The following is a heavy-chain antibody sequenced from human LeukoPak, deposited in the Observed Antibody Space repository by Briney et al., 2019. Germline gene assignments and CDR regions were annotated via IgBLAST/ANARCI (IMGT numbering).Heavy chain of an antibody. Sequence: GASVKVSCKASGYTFTGYYMHWVRQAPGQGLVWMGWINPNSGGTNYAQKFQGWVTMTRDTSISTAYMELSRLRSDDTAVYYCARGLKATVTTTFDYWGQGTLVTVSS. J-gene: IGHJ4*02. CDR3: ARGLKATVTTTFDY. D-gene: IGHD4-17*01. CDR1: GYTFTGYY. V-gene: IGHV1-2*04. CDR2: INPNSGGT.